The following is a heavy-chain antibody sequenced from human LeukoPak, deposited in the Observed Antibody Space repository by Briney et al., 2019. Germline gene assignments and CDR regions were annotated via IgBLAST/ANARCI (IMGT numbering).Heavy chain of an antibody. V-gene: IGHV4-59*01. Sequence: SETLSLTCTVSGDSISSYHWSWIRQPPGKGLEWIGYISYSGSTNYNPSLKSRVTISIDTSKNQFPLKLSSVTAADTAVYYCARVGRGDYVWGSYSFDYWGQGTLVTVSS. CDR3: ARVGRGDYVWGSYSFDY. CDR2: ISYSGST. D-gene: IGHD3-16*01. J-gene: IGHJ4*02. CDR1: GDSISSYH.